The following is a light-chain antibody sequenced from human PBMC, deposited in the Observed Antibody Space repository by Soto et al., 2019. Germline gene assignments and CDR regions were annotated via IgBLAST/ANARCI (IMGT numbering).Light chain of an antibody. CDR1: TGAVTSGYY. J-gene: IGLJ2*01. CDR2: SIT. V-gene: IGLV7-43*01. Sequence: QTVVTQEPSLTVSPGGTVTLTCASSTGAVTSGYYPNWFQQRPGQPPRALIYSITYKHPWTPARFSGSLVGGKAALTLSGAQPEDEAEYYCLLFYGDGVVFGGGTKLTVL. CDR3: LLFYGDGVV.